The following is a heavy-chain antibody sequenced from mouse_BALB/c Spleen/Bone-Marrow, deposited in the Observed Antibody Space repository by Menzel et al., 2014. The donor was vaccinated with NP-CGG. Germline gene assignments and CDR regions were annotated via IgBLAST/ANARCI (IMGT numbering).Heavy chain of an antibody. CDR3: TRDDGSFAY. V-gene: IGHV1-69*02. CDR1: GYTFTNYW. J-gene: IGHJ3*01. CDR2: IYPSDSYT. Sequence: VQRVESGAELVRPGASVKLSCKASGYTFTNYWINWVKQRPGQGLEWIGNIYPSDSYTNYNQKFKDKATLTVDKSSSTAYMQLSSPTSEDSAVYYCTRDDGSFAYWGQGTLVTVSA. D-gene: IGHD2-3*01.